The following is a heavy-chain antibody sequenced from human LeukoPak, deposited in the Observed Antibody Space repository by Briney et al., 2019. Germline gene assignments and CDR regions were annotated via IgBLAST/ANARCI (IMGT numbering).Heavy chain of an antibody. D-gene: IGHD3-16*01. CDR3: ASLNYGQVWGSPHYYFDY. J-gene: IGHJ4*02. CDR1: GFTFSSHW. V-gene: IGHV3-7*01. CDR2: IKQDGSDK. Sequence: GGSLRLSCAASGFTFSSHWMAWVRQAPGKGLEWVANIKQDGSDKYYLDSMKGRLTISRDNTKNSLYLQVNSLRVEDTAVYYCASLNYGQVWGSPHYYFDYWGQGILVTVSS.